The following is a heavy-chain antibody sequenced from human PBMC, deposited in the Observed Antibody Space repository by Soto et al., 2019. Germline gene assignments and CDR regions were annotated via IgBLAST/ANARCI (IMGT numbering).Heavy chain of an antibody. D-gene: IGHD3-9*01. Sequence: ASVKVSCKASGYTFTSHYIHWVRQAPGQGLEWMAIINPYGGSTNYAQKFRGRVTLTMDTSTSTVYMEVSSLRSEDTAVYYCAREYYDILTGLREPEVGYYYYGMDVWGQGTTVTVSS. CDR3: AREYYDILTGLREPEVGYYYYGMDV. CDR2: INPYGGST. CDR1: GYTFTSHY. J-gene: IGHJ6*02. V-gene: IGHV1-46*01.